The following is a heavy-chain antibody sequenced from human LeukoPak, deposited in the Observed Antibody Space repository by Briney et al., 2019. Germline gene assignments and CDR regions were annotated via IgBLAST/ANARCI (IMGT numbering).Heavy chain of an antibody. D-gene: IGHD6-6*01. J-gene: IGHJ4*02. CDR1: GGSISSMY. CDR3: ARSAYSSSSPFDY. CDR2: IHSSGST. V-gene: IGHV4-4*09. Sequence: SETLSLTCTVYGGSISSMYWSWNRHRPGKGLEWIGYIHSSGSTNYNPALKSRVTISVDTSKSQCSLKLSSVTAADTAGDYCARSAYSSSSPFDYWGQGILVTVSS.